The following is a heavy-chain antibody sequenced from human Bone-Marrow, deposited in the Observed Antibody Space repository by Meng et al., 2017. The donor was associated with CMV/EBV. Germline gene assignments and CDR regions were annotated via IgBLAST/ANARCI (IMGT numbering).Heavy chain of an antibody. CDR2: IKSKTDGGTT. D-gene: IGHD4-17*01. V-gene: IGHV3-15*01. Sequence: GESLKISCVASGFTLSNRAMSWVRQAPGKGLEWVGRIKSKTDGGTTDYAAPVKGRFTISRDDSKNTLYLQMNSLKTEDTAVYYCTTLDYGWVSWGQGTLVTVSS. J-gene: IGHJ4*02. CDR1: GFTLSNRA. CDR3: TTLDYGWVS.